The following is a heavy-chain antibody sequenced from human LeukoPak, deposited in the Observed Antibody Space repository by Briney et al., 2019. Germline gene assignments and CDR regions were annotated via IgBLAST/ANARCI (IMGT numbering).Heavy chain of an antibody. CDR2: IYTSGGT. CDR3: ARLTRLSTSPDRYYLDY. D-gene: IGHD6-6*01. J-gene: IGHJ4*02. Sequence: SETLSLTCTVTGDSISSYYWSWIRQPPGKGLEWIGYIYTSGGTNYIPSLKGRVTISIDTSKNQFSLKLSSVTAADSAVYYCARLTRLSTSPDRYYLDYWGQGTLVTVSS. CDR1: GDSISSYY. V-gene: IGHV4-4*09.